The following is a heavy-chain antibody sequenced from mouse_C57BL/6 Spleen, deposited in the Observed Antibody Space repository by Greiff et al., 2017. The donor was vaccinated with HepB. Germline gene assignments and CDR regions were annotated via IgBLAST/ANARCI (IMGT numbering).Heavy chain of an antibody. Sequence: QVHVKQSGAELARPGASVKLSCKASGYTFTSYGISWVKQRTGQGLEWIGEIYPRSGNTYYNEKFKGKATLTADKSSSTAYMELRSLTSEDSAVYFCAREKDYDYDWFAYWGQGTLVTVSA. CDR3: AREKDYDYDWFAY. CDR2: IYPRSGNT. D-gene: IGHD2-4*01. J-gene: IGHJ3*01. V-gene: IGHV1-81*01. CDR1: GYTFTSYG.